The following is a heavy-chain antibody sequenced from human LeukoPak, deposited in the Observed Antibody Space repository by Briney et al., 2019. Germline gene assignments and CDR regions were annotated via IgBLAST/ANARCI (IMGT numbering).Heavy chain of an antibody. CDR3: AKGGRDTSKYYFDY. CDR2: ITTSSTDI. CDR1: GFTFSSYA. D-gene: IGHD1-26*01. Sequence: GGSLRLSSAASGFTFSSYAMSWFRQAPGKGLEWVSAITTSSTDINYVDSVKGRFTISRDNAKNFLYLQMNSLRAEDTAVYYCAKGGRDTSKYYFDYWGQGTQVTVSS. J-gene: IGHJ4*02. V-gene: IGHV3-21*01.